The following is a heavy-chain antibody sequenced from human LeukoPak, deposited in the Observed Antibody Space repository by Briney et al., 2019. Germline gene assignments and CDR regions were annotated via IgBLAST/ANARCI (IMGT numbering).Heavy chain of an antibody. V-gene: IGHV4-30-4*08. CDR3: ARQGDSSGYYYEADDAEYFQH. CDR2: IYYSGST. J-gene: IGHJ1*01. CDR1: GVSISSGDYY. D-gene: IGHD3-22*01. Sequence: PSQTLSLTCTVSGVSISSGDYYWSWIRQPPGKGLEWIGYIYYSGSTYYNPSLKSRVTISVDTSKNQFSLKLSSVTAADTAVYYCARQGDSSGYYYEADDAEYFQHWGQGTLVTVSS.